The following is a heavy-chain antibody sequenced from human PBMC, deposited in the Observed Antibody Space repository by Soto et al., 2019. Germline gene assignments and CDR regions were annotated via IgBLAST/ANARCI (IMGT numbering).Heavy chain of an antibody. CDR2: ISARGGLK. V-gene: IGHV3-23*01. D-gene: IGHD3-10*01. J-gene: IGHJ4*02. Sequence: EVQLSESGGDLRQPGGSLRLSCAASGFTFTNYAMTWVRQTPGKGLEWVSGISARGGLKYYADYVQGRFTVSRDNSKNILYLQMDNLRVEDTALYYCAREVGAPSGSLLLWGQGTQVAFSS. CDR3: AREVGAPSGSLLL. CDR1: GFTFTNYA.